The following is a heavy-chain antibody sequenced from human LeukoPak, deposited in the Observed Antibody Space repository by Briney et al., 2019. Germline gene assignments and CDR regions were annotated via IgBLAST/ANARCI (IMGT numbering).Heavy chain of an antibody. J-gene: IGHJ4*02. Sequence: PSETLSLTCTVSGGSISSGDYYWSWIRQPPGKGLEWIGYIYYSGSTYYNPSLKSRVTISVDTSKNQFSLKLSSVTAADTAVSYCASQYYYXSSGYYXWGQGTLVTXSS. CDR2: IYYSGST. V-gene: IGHV4-30-4*08. D-gene: IGHD3-22*01. CDR3: ASQYYYXSSGYYX. CDR1: GGSISSGDYY.